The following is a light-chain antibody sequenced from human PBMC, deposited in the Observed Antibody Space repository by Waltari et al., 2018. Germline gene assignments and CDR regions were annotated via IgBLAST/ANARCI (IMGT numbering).Light chain of an antibody. J-gene: IGLJ1*01. Sequence: QSALTQPASVSGSPGQSITISCTGSSPDVGGHKYVPWYQQHPDKAPKLIIYDVSDRPSGVSHRFSGSKSGNTASLTISGLQAEDEADYYCSSYTAIITGVFGTGTKVTVL. CDR3: SSYTAIITGV. V-gene: IGLV2-14*03. CDR1: SPDVGGHKY. CDR2: DVS.